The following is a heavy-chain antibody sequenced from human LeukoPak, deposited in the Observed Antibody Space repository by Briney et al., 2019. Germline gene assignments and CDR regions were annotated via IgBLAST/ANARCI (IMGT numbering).Heavy chain of an antibody. CDR3: ARVVGAPGFDY. CDR2: IYYSGST. CDR1: GGSISSYY. V-gene: IGHV4-59*08. Sequence: SETLSLTCTVSGGSISSYYWSWIRQPPGKGLEWIGYIYYSGSTNYNPSLKSRVTISVDTSKNQFSLKLSSVTAADTAVYYCARVVGAPGFDYWGQGTLVTVSS. D-gene: IGHD1-26*01. J-gene: IGHJ4*02.